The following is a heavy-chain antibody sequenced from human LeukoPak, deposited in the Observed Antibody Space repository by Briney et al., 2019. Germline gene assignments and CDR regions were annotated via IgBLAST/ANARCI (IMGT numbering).Heavy chain of an antibody. J-gene: IGHJ4*02. CDR3: ARGRRGSYFQDY. V-gene: IGHV4-39*07. CDR1: GDSISSSNSY. D-gene: IGHD1-26*01. CDR2: MWFGATT. Sequence: ASETLSLACTVSGDSISSSNSYWGWIRQPPGKGLEWIGSMWFGATTSYDPSLKSRVTISIDPSKNQFSLKLSSVGAADTALYYCARGRRGSYFQDYWGQGTLVTVSS.